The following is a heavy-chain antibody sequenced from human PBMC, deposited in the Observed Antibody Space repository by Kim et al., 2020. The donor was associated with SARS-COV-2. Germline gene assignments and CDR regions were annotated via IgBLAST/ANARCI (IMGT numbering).Heavy chain of an antibody. CDR3: VKGVNYDGAGYRTPIFEY. CDR1: GFTFRSYG. CDR2: ISYDGTNK. V-gene: IGHV3-30*18. J-gene: IGHJ4*02. D-gene: IGHD3-22*01. Sequence: GGSLRLSCAASGFTFRSYGMHWVRQAPGKGLEWVAAISYDGTNKYYVDSVKGRFTVSRDNSKNTLYLQMNSLRAEDTTVYYCVKGVNYDGAGYRTPIFEYWGQGILVTVSS.